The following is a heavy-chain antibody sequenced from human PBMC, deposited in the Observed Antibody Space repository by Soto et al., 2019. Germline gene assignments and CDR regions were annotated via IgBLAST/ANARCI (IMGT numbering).Heavy chain of an antibody. V-gene: IGHV1-18*01. CDR1: GYTFTSYG. Sequence: QVPLVQSGAEVKKPGASVKVSCKASGYTFTSYGISWVRQAPGQGLEWMGWLSAYNGNTTYAQKLQGRVTMTTDTTTSTAYMELRSLRSDDTAVYYCARETSVVVPAAPAYYYYMDVWGKGTTVTVSS. CDR2: LSAYNGNT. CDR3: ARETSVVVPAAPAYYYYMDV. J-gene: IGHJ6*03. D-gene: IGHD2-2*01.